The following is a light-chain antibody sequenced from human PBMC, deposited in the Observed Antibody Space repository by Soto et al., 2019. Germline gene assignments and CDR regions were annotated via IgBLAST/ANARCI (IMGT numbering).Light chain of an antibody. CDR1: SSNIGTHT. CDR3: AAWDNGLNMV. V-gene: IGLV1-44*01. J-gene: IGLJ3*02. CDR2: SIN. Sequence: QSVLTQPPSASGTPGQRVTISCSGSSSNIGTHTVNWYQQLPGMAPKLLIYSINERPSGVPDRFSGSKSGTSASLAISGLQSEDEADYYCAAWDNGLNMVFGGGTKLTVL.